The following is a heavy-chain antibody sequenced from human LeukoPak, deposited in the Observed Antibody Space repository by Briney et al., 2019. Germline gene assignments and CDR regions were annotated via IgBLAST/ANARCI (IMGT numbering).Heavy chain of an antibody. CDR1: GFTFSDYY. CDR2: ISYDGSNK. J-gene: IGHJ4*02. CDR3: AKGRERGWYPKYYFDY. Sequence: GGSLRLSCAASGFTFSDYYMSWIRQAPGKGLEWVAVISYDGSNKYYADSVKGRFTISRDNSKNTLYLQMNSLRAEDTAVYYCAKGRERGWYPKYYFDYWGQGTLVTVSS. D-gene: IGHD6-19*01. V-gene: IGHV3-30*18.